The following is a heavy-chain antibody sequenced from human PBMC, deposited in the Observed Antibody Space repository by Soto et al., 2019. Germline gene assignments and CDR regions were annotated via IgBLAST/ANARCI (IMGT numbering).Heavy chain of an antibody. D-gene: IGHD2-15*01. CDR3: ARSVSVVTKSHAFDI. CDR1: GGTFSSYA. J-gene: IGHJ3*02. Sequence: ALVKVSCKASGGTFSSYAISWVRRAPGQGLEWMGGIIPIFGTANYAQKFQGRVTITADESTSTAYMELSSLRSEDTAVYYCARSVSVVTKSHAFDIWGQGTMVTVSS. CDR2: IIPIFGTA. V-gene: IGHV1-69*13.